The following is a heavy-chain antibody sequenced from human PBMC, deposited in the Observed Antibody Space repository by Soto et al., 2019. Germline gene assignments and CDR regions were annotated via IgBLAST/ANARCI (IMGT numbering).Heavy chain of an antibody. CDR2: IRSKAYGGTT. J-gene: IGHJ4*02. CDR1: GFTFGDYA. D-gene: IGHD3-3*01. Sequence: HPGGSLRLSCTASGFTFGDYAMSWFRQAPGKGLEWVGFIRSKAYGGTTEYAASVKGRFTISRDDSKSIAYLQMNSLKTEDTAVYYCTREREFRYYDFWSGYPSLDYWGQGTLVTVSS. CDR3: TREREFRYYDFWSGYPSLDY. V-gene: IGHV3-49*03.